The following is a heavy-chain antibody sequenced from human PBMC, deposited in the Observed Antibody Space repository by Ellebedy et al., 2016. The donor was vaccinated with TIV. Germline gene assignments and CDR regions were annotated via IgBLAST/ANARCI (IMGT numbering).Heavy chain of an antibody. J-gene: IGHJ6*03. CDR2: INHSGST. Sequence: SETLSLXXAAYGGSFSGYYWSWIRQPPGKGLEWIGEINHSGSTNYNPSLKSRVTISVDTSKNQFSLKLSSVTAADTAVYYCARQFGSVHYYYYMDVWGQGTTVTVSS. CDR3: ARQFGSVHYYYYMDV. CDR1: GGSFSGYY. V-gene: IGHV4-34*01. D-gene: IGHD3-10*01.